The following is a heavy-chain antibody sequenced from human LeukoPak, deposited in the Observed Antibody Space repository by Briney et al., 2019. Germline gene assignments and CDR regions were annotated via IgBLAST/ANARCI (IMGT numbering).Heavy chain of an antibody. D-gene: IGHD5/OR15-5a*01. CDR3: AKVMSTTVSYWYGMDA. CDR2: ISGSGGTT. V-gene: IGHV3-23*01. CDR1: GFTFSIYP. J-gene: IGHJ6*02. Sequence: GGSLRLSCAASGFTFSIYPMIWVRQAPGKGLDSFASISGSGGTTYYTDSVKGRFTISRDNFKNTVYLQMNSLRAEDTAVYYCAKVMSTTVSYWYGMDAWGQGTTVTVSS.